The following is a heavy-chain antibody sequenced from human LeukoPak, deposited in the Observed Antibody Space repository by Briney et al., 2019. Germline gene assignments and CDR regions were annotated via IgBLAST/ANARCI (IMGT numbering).Heavy chain of an antibody. D-gene: IGHD5-12*01. CDR1: GFTFGNYW. J-gene: IGHJ4*02. CDR3: ARDIIRGQSDFDY. Sequence: GGSLRLSCVASGFTFGNYWMSWVRQAPGKGLEFVGNIEDDGDQKNYVDSVKGRFTISRDNARNSPYLQMNSLRVEDTAVYYCARDIIRGQSDFDYWGQGVLVTVSS. V-gene: IGHV3-7*01. CDR2: IEDDGDQK.